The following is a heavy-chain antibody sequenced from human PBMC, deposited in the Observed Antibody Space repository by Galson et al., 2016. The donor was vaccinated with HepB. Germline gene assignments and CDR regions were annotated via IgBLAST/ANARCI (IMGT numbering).Heavy chain of an antibody. J-gene: IGHJ4*02. V-gene: IGHV5-51*01. Sequence: QSGAEVKKPGESLKISCKGSGYSFISYWSGCVRQMPGKGQEWMGTIYPGDSDTRYSQSFQGQVGISADKSVSTAYLQWGSQKASDAAMYYCAMGQSSSWYKDYFDYWGQGTLVTVSS. CDR3: AMGQSSSWYKDYFDY. CDR2: IYPGDSDT. CDR1: GYSFISYW. D-gene: IGHD6-13*01.